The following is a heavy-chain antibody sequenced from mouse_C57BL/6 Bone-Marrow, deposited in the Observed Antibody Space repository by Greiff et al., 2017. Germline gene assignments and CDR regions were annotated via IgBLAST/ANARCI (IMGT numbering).Heavy chain of an antibody. CDR1: GYTFTSYW. J-gene: IGHJ3*01. CDR2: IHPNSGST. Sequence: QVQLQQPGAELVKPGASVKLSCKASGYTFTSYWMHWVKQRPGQGLEWIGMIHPNSGSTNYNEKFKSKATLTVDKSSSTAYMQLSSLTSEDSAVYYCARSFYYGSSYGAWFAYWGQGTLVTVSA. D-gene: IGHD1-1*01. CDR3: ARSFYYGSSYGAWFAY. V-gene: IGHV1-64*01.